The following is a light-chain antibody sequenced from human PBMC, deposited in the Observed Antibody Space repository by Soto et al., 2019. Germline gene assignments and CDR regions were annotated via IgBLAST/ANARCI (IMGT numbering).Light chain of an antibody. CDR1: QSVSSY. CDR2: DAS. Sequence: EIVLTQSPATLSLSPGEIATLSCRASQSVSSYLAWYQQKPGQAPRLLIYDASNRATGIPARFSGSGSGTDFTLTISSLEPEDFAVYYCQQRSNWSITFGQGTGLEIK. V-gene: IGKV3-11*01. CDR3: QQRSNWSIT. J-gene: IGKJ5*01.